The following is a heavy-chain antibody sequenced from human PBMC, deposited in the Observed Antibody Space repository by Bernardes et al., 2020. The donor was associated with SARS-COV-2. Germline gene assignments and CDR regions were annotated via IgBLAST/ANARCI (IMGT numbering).Heavy chain of an antibody. Sequence: SLRLSCAASGFTFSSYGMHWVRQAPGKGLEWVALISYDGSNKYYADSVKGRFTISRDNSKNTLYLQMNSLRAEDTAVYYCARSEWAAPDYWGQGTLVTVSS. J-gene: IGHJ4*02. CDR3: ARSEWAAPDY. CDR1: GFTFSSYG. V-gene: IGHV3-30*03. CDR2: ISYDGSNK. D-gene: IGHD3-3*01.